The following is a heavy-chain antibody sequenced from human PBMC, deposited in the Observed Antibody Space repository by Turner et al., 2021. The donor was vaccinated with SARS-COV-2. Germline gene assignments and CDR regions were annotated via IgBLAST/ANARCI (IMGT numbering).Heavy chain of an antibody. CDR1: GFIFSKFA. J-gene: IGHJ6*02. CDR2: MSFPGSNK. D-gene: IGHD5-18*01. CDR3: LKDISEYGYGFDGLAV. V-gene: IGHV3-30-3*02. Sequence: QVQLMESGGDVVQPGRSLRLYCAASGFIFSKFAMHWVRQSPGKGLEWVAVMSFPGSNKYYADSVKGRFTIARDNSKNTLYLQMNSLRPEDTAVYYCLKDISEYGYGFDGLAVWGQGTTVTVSS.